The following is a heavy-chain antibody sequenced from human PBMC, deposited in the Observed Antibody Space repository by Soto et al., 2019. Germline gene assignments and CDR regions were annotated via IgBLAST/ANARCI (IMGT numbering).Heavy chain of an antibody. V-gene: IGHV1-18*04. CDR3: ARDIVGSTTVYFDF. Sequence: ASVKVSCKASGYSFVTHGISWVRQAPGQGLEWMGWISTYNGHTNYARKFQGRVSLTTDTSSNTAYMHLTGLRSDDTAVYYCARDIVGSTTVYFDFWGQGTLVTVSS. CDR1: GYSFVTHG. D-gene: IGHD1-26*01. J-gene: IGHJ4*02. CDR2: ISTYNGHT.